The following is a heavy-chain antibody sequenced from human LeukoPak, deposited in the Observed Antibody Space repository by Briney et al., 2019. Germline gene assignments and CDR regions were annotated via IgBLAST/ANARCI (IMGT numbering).Heavy chain of an antibody. Sequence: SETLSLTCTVSGGSISSYYWSWVRQPPGKGLEWIGEIYHSGSTNYNPSLKSRVTISVDKSKNQFSLKLSSVTAADTAVYYCARRGLLWFGELSRKVSNWFDPWGQGTLVTVSS. CDR1: GGSISSYY. V-gene: IGHV4-4*02. CDR2: IYHSGST. D-gene: IGHD3-10*01. CDR3: ARRGLLWFGELSRKVSNWFDP. J-gene: IGHJ5*02.